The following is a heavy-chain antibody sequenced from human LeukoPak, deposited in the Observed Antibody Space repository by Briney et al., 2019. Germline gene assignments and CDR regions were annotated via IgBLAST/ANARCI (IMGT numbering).Heavy chain of an antibody. Sequence: PGGSLRLSCAASGFTFSNYAMTWVRQAPGKGLEWVSGISGSGSSTYYADSVKGRFTISRDNSKNTLYLQMNSLRAEDTAVYYCARVPVDYYDSSGYYYFDYWGQGTLVTVSS. J-gene: IGHJ4*02. CDR2: ISGSGSST. CDR1: GFTFSNYA. CDR3: ARVPVDYYDSSGYYYFDY. V-gene: IGHV3-23*01. D-gene: IGHD3-22*01.